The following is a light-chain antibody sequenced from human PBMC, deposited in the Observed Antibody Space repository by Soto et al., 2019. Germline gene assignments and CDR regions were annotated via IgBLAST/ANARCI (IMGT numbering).Light chain of an antibody. Sequence: AIQMTQSPSSLSASVGDRVTITCRASQGIRTELGWYQQKPGKAPKLLIYGASTLDGGVPSRFSGSGSGTDLTLTISSLQPDDFATYYCLQDNSYPRTFGQGTKVEIK. CDR3: LQDNSYPRT. J-gene: IGKJ1*01. CDR1: QGIRTE. V-gene: IGKV1-6*02. CDR2: GAS.